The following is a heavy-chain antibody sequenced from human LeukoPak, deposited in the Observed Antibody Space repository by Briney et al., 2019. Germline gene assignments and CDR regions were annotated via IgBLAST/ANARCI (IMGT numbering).Heavy chain of an antibody. V-gene: IGHV1-69*05. CDR2: IIPIFGTA. CDR3: ARAGSYYFVSWFDP. CDR1: GGTFSSYA. Sequence: ALVKVSCKASGGTFSSYAISWVRQAPGQGLEWMGGIIPIFGTANYAQKFQGRVTITTDESTSTAYMELSSLRSEDTAVYYCARAGSYYFVSWFDPWGQGTLVTVSS. D-gene: IGHD1-26*01. J-gene: IGHJ5*02.